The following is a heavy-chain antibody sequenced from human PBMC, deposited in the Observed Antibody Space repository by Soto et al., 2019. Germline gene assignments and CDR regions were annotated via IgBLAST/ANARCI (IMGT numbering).Heavy chain of an antibody. Sequence: SETLSLTCSVSGGSINSSRYYWGWIRQAPGKGLEWIGNLYHSGNTYYNPSLTSRVSISGDASQNQLSLRVTSVTAADTAVYYCARAKNRTTSTFDYWGLGTLVTVSS. J-gene: IGHJ4*02. CDR3: ARAKNRTTSTFDY. CDR1: GGSINSSRYY. CDR2: LYHSGNT. V-gene: IGHV4-39*02. D-gene: IGHD1-1*01.